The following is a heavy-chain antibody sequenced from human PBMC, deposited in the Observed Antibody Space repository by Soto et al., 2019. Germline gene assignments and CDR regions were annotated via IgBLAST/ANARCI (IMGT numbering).Heavy chain of an antibody. CDR3: ARDGNLDSRGYSFDFEF. V-gene: IGHV1-2*06. CDR1: GYRFTTYY. J-gene: IGHJ4*02. Sequence: ASVKVSCKASGYRFTTYYIHWVRQAPGQGLEWMGRMNIDTGGTTYAQKFQGRVTMTRDTSISTAYMEVSSLKSDDTAMYYCARDGNLDSRGYSFDFEFWGQGTLVTSPQ. CDR2: MNIDTGGT. D-gene: IGHD5-18*01.